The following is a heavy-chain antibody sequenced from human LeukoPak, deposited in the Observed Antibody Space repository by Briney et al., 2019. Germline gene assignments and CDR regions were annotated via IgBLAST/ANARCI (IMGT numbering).Heavy chain of an antibody. D-gene: IGHD3-16*01. J-gene: IGHJ6*02. CDR3: ARVKGYDYVWGSSPSDYGMDV. CDR2: ISYDGSNK. Sequence: HPGGSLRLSCAASGFTFSSYAMHWVRQAPGKGLEWVAVISYDGSNKYYADSVKGRFTISRDNSKNTLYLQMNSLRAEDTAVYYCARVKGYDYVWGSSPSDYGMDVWGQGTTVTVSS. CDR1: GFTFSSYA. V-gene: IGHV3-30-3*01.